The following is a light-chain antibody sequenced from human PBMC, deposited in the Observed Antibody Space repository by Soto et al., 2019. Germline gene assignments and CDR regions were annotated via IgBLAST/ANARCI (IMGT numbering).Light chain of an antibody. V-gene: IGKV3-15*01. Sequence: EIVMTQSPATLSVSPGETATLSCRASQSVNSNLAWYQQKPGQAPRLLISDASTRAAGLPARFSGSGSGTEFMLTSSSLQSEDFAVYFCQQSNNWPKTFGQGTKVEIK. CDR2: DAS. J-gene: IGKJ1*01. CDR3: QQSNNWPKT. CDR1: QSVNSN.